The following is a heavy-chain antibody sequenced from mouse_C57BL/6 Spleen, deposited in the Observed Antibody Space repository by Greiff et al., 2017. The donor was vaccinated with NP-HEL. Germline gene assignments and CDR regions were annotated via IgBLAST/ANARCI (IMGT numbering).Heavy chain of an antibody. J-gene: IGHJ4*01. CDR2: IYPGDGDT. CDR1: GYAFSSYW. CDR3: ARGDYDYDGYAMDY. V-gene: IGHV1-80*01. Sequence: LVESGAELVKPGASVKISCKASGYAFSSYWMNWVKQRPGKGLEWIGQIYPGDGDTNYNGKFKGKATLTADQSSSTAYMQLSSLTSEDSAVYFCARGDYDYDGYAMDYWGQGTSVTVSS. D-gene: IGHD2-4*01.